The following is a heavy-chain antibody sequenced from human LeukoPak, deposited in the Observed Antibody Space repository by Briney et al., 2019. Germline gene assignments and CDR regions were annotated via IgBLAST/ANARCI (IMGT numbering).Heavy chain of an antibody. CDR2: VYHSGST. J-gene: IGHJ4*02. D-gene: IGHD5-12*01. CDR1: GGSISSGDYY. CDR3: ARDGGYDY. Sequence: SETLSLTCTVSGGSISSGDYYWSWIRQPPGKGLEWIGYVYHSGSTYYNPSLKSRVTISIDTSKNQFSLKLSSVTAADTAVYYCARDGGYDYWGQGTLVTVSS. V-gene: IGHV4-30-4*01.